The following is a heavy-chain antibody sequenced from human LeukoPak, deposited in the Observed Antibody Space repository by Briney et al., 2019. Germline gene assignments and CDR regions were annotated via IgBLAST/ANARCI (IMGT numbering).Heavy chain of an antibody. CDR1: GYTFTSYG. D-gene: IGHD3-16*02. J-gene: IGHJ4*02. V-gene: IGHV1-18*01. CDR3: ARGVGGYDYVWGSYRQKLDY. Sequence: GASVKVSCKASGYTFTSYGISWVRQAPGQGLEWMGWIRAYNGNTSYAQKLQSRVTMTTDTSTSTAYMELRSLRSDDTAVYYCARGVGGYDYVWGSYRQKLDYWGQGTLVTVSS. CDR2: IRAYNGNT.